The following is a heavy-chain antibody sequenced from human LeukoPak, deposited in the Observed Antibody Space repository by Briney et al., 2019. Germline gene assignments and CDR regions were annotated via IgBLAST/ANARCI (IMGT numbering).Heavy chain of an antibody. D-gene: IGHD3-22*01. J-gene: IGHJ4*02. V-gene: IGHV4-31*03. CDR1: GGSISSGGYY. CDR2: IYYSGST. Sequence: SETLSLTCTVSGGSISSGGYYWSWIRQHPGKGLEWIGYIYYSGSTYYNPSLKSRVTISVDTSKNQFSLKLSSVTAADTAVYYCARDSHYYDSSGGGYYFDYWGQGTLVTVSS. CDR3: ARDSHYYDSSGGGYYFDY.